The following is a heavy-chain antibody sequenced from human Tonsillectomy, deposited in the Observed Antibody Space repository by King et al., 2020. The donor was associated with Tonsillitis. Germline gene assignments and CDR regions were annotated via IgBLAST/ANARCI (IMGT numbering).Heavy chain of an antibody. Sequence: QLQESGPGPGLVKPSETLSLTCSVSGGFLSSSGYYWGWIRQSPGKGLEWIGTIYYSGSTYYNPSLKSRVTISVDTSKNQFSLKLSSVTAADTAVYYCARLSCANGVCFEGWFDPWGQGTLVTVSS. CDR1: GGFLSSSGYY. J-gene: IGHJ5*02. V-gene: IGHV4-39*01. CDR3: ARLSCANGVCFEGWFDP. D-gene: IGHD2-8*01. CDR2: IYYSGST.